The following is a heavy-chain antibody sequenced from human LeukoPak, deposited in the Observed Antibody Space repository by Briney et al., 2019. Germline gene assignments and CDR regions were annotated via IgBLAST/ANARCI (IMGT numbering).Heavy chain of an antibody. CDR3: AKTRREQWLVKNYFHY. CDR2: ICGSGGST. CDR1: GFTFSSYA. V-gene: IGHV3-23*01. J-gene: IGHJ4*02. Sequence: GGSLRLSCAASGFTFSSYAMSWVRQAPGKGLEWVSAICGSGGSTYYADSVKGRFTISRDNSKNTLYLQMNSLRAEAAAVYYCAKTRREQWLVKNYFHYWGQGTLVTVSS. D-gene: IGHD6-19*01.